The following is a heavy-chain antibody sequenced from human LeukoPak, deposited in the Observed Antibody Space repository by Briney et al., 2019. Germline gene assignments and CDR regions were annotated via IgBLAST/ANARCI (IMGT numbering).Heavy chain of an antibody. Sequence: SETLSLTCTVSGDSISNNNYYWGWVRQPPGKGREWIGTIYYSGSTYYNTSLRSRVTISVDTSRNQFYLKLSSVPAADTAVYYCARRSYYDSSGYYYYWGQGTLVTVSS. V-gene: IGHV4-39*01. CDR2: IYYSGST. D-gene: IGHD3-22*01. CDR1: GDSISNNNYY. J-gene: IGHJ4*02. CDR3: ARRSYYDSSGYYYY.